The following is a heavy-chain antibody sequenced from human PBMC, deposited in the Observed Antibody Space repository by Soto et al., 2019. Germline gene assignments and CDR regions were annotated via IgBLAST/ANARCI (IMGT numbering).Heavy chain of an antibody. D-gene: IGHD2-21*02. J-gene: IGHJ4*02. CDR1: GFTFSNAW. Sequence: EVQLVESGGGLVKPGGSLRLSCAASGFTFSNAWMNWVRQAPGKGLEWVGRIKSKTDGGTTDYAAPVKGRFTISRDDSKNTLYLQMNSLKTEDTAVYYCTTGGIVVVTAIQLAIDYWGQGTLVTVSS. CDR3: TTGGIVVVTAIQLAIDY. CDR2: IKSKTDGGTT. V-gene: IGHV3-15*07.